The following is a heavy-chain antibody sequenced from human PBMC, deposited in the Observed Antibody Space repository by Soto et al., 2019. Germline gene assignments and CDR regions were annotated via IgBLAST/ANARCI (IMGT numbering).Heavy chain of an antibody. Sequence: GGSLRLSCAASGFTVSSNYMSWVRQAPGKGLEWVSVIYSGGSTYYADSVKGRFTISRDNSKNTLYLQMNSLRAEDTAVYYCARDNSGYELFGYWGQGTLVTVSS. CDR2: IYSGGST. CDR3: ARDNSGYELFGY. D-gene: IGHD5-12*01. CDR1: GFTVSSNY. V-gene: IGHV3-66*01. J-gene: IGHJ4*02.